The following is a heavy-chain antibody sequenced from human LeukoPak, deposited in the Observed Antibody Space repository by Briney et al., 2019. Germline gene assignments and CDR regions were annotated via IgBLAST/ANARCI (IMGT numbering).Heavy chain of an antibody. V-gene: IGHV4-34*01. CDR1: GGSFSGYY. CDR2: INHSGST. J-gene: IGHJ4*02. CDR3: ARGSPANALSSVFDY. Sequence: SETLSLTCAVYGGSFSGYYWSWIRQPPGKGLEWIGEINHSGSTNYNPSLKSRVTISVDTSKNQFSLKLSSVTAADTAVYYCARGSPANALSSVFDYWGQGTLVTVYS.